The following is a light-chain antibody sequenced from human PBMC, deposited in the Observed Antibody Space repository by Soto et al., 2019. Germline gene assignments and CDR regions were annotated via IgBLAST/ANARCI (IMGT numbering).Light chain of an antibody. CDR3: LKHNSAPWT. J-gene: IGKJ1*01. Sequence: DIPMTQSPSSLSASVGDRVTITCRASQGISNYLAWFQQKPGKVPQLLVYSASTLQSGVPSRLSGSGSGTDFTLTMSSLQPEDVATYYCLKHNSAPWTFGHGTKVEIK. CDR1: QGISNY. V-gene: IGKV1-27*01. CDR2: SAS.